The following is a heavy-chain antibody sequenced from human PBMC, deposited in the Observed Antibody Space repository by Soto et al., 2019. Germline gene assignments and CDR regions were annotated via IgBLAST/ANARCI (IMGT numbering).Heavy chain of an antibody. V-gene: IGHV4-31*03. CDR3: ARDSGIAAAGTYYYYYGMDV. D-gene: IGHD6-13*01. CDR1: GGSISSGGYY. CDR2: IYYSGST. Sequence: SETLSLTCTVSGGSISSGGYYWSWIRQHPGKGLEWIGYIYYSGSTYYNPSLKSRVTISVDTSKNQFSLKLISVTAADPAVYYCARDSGIAAAGTYYYYYGMDVWGQGTTVTVSS. J-gene: IGHJ6*02.